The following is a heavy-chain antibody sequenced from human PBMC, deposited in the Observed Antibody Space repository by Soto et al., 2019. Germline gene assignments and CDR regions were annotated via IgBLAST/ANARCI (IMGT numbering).Heavy chain of an antibody. CDR1: GGSIGSSIW. J-gene: IGHJ5*02. Sequence: QVQLQESGPGLVKPSGTLSLTCAVSGGSIGSSIWWIWFRQPPGKGLEWIGEIYHSGSTNYNPSLKSRVTISVDKSKNQFSLKLSSVTAADTAVYYSARRSHHLGWRTNWFDPWGQGTLVTVSS. V-gene: IGHV4-4*02. CDR2: IYHSGST. CDR3: ARRSHHLGWRTNWFDP. D-gene: IGHD6-19*01.